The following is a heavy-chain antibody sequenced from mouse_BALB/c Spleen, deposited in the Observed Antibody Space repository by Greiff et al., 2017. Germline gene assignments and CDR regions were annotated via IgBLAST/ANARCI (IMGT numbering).Heavy chain of an antibody. V-gene: IGHV1-69*02. CDR2: IDPSDSYT. Sequence: QVQLQQPGAELVKPGASVKLSCKASGYTFTSYWMHWVKQRPGQGLEWIGEIDPSDSYTNYNQKFKGKATLTVDKSSSTAYMQLSSLTSADSAVYYYARRLRYRYFDVWGAGTTVTVSS. CDR1: GYTFTSYW. D-gene: IGHD1-1*01. CDR3: ARRLRYRYFDV. J-gene: IGHJ1*01.